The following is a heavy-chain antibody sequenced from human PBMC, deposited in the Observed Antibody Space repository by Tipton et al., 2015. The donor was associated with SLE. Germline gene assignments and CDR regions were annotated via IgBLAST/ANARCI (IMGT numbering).Heavy chain of an antibody. V-gene: IGHV3-33*01. J-gene: IGHJ4*02. D-gene: IGHD3-22*01. CDR2: IWYDGSKQ. CDR1: GFTFSTYG. CDR3: ARDDDSNNYDDRLFYFDY. Sequence: SLRLSCAAAGFTFSTYGVHGVRQAPGKGLEWVALIWYDGSKQFYADSVKGRFTISRDNSKNMLSLQMNSLRADDTAVYYCARDDDSNNYDDRLFYFDYWGQGTLVSVSS.